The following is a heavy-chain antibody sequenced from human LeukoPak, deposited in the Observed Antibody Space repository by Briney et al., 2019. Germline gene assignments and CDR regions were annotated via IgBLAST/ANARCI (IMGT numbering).Heavy chain of an antibody. D-gene: IGHD2/OR15-2a*01. V-gene: IGHV4-59*08. Sequence: PSETLSLTCTVPGASVSSFYWSWIRQPPGKGLEWIGYISYSGSTSYNPSLKSRITISIDTSNNYFSLKLSSVTAADTAVYHCARHRQYETDVFDIWGQGTMVTVSS. J-gene: IGHJ3*02. CDR3: ARHRQYETDVFDI. CDR2: ISYSGST. CDR1: GASVSSFY.